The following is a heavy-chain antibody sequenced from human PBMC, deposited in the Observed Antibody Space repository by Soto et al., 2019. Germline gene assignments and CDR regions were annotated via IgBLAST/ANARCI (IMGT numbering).Heavy chain of an antibody. V-gene: IGHV4-39*01. CDR1: GGSISSSSYY. D-gene: IGHD2-8*01. CDR2: IYYSGSI. J-gene: IGHJ4*02. CDR3: ARQYCTNGVCYFVY. Sequence: SETLSLTCTVSGGSISSSSYYWGWIRQPPGKGLEWIGSIYYSGSIYYNPSLKSRVTISVDTSKNQFSLKLSSVTAADTAVYYCARQYCTNGVCYFVYWGQGTLVTVSS.